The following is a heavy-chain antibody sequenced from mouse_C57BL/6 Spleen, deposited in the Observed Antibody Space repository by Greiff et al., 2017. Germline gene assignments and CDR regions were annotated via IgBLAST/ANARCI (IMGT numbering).Heavy chain of an antibody. CDR3: AREVETAQALYAMDY. CDR2: ISYDGGN. V-gene: IGHV3-6*01. CDR1: GYSITSGYY. J-gene: IGHJ4*01. Sequence: ESGPGLVKPSQSLSLTCSVTGYSITSGYYWNWIRQFPGNKLEWMGYISYDGGNNYNPSLKNRISITRETSKNQFFLKLNSVTTEDTSTYYCAREVETAQALYAMDYWGQGPSVTVSS. D-gene: IGHD3-2*02.